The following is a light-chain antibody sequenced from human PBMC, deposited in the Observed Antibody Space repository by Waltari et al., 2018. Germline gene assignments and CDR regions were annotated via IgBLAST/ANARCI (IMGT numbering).Light chain of an antibody. V-gene: IGKV3-11*01. J-gene: IGKJ2*01. Sequence: EIVLTQSPATLSLSPGGRATLSCRASQTVRTYLAWYQQKPGQAPRLLIFDASSRATDIPAKFSGSGSGTDFTLTVSNLEPEDFAIYYCQQRSNWPYTFGQGTRVEIK. CDR2: DAS. CDR1: QTVRTY. CDR3: QQRSNWPYT.